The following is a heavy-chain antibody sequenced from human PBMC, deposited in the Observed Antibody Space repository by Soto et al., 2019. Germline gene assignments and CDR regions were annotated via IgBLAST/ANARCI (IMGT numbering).Heavy chain of an antibody. J-gene: IGHJ6*03. CDR1: GFSIRDYW. V-gene: IGHV3-7*01. CDR2: IKQDGSEK. Sequence: GGSPRLSCAASGFSIRDYWMTWVRQAPGKGLDWVANIKQDGSEKFYVDSLKGRFTISRDNAKNSVYLLMNSLRADDTAVYYCARGKDGRRAGTYYFDMDVWGKGTTVTGSS. CDR3: ARGKDGRRAGTYYFDMDV. D-gene: IGHD1-1*01.